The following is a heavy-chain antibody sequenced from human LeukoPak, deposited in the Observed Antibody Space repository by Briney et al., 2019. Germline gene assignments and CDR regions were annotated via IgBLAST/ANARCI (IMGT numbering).Heavy chain of an antibody. CDR1: GGSFSGYY. D-gene: IGHD3-16*01. V-gene: IGHV4-34*01. Sequence: SETLSLTCAVYGGSFSGYYWSWIRQPPGKGLEWIGEINHSGSTNYNPSLKSRVTISVDTSKNQFSLKLSSVTAADTAVYYCARRRLGGNWFDPWGQGTLVTVYS. CDR3: ARRRLGGNWFDP. J-gene: IGHJ5*02. CDR2: INHSGST.